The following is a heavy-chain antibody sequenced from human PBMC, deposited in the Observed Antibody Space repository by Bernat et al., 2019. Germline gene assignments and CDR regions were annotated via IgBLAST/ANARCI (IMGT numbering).Heavy chain of an antibody. D-gene: IGHD3-3*01. CDR2: LYYNGRT. J-gene: IGHJ4*02. CDR1: GVSISSSSYY. CDR3: ARYGITIFGVVSPFDY. V-gene: IGHV4-39*01. Sequence: QLQLQESGPGLVKPSETLSLTCTVSGVSISSSSYYWGWIRQPPGKGLEWIGSLYYNGRTYYNPSLKSRVTISVDTSKNQFSLKLSSVTAADTAVYYCARYGITIFGVVSPFDYWGQGTLVTVSS.